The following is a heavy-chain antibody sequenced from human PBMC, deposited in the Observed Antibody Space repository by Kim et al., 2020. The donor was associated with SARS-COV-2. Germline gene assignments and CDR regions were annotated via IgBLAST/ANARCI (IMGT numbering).Heavy chain of an antibody. V-gene: IGHV3-48*02. CDR3: AREIEIWTMAVRIGFPTRYNGLDV. J-gene: IGHJ6*02. CDR1: GFNFNDYG. Sequence: GGSLRLSCVGFGFNFNDYGINWVRQAPGKGLEWISYISRTSGSIYYADSVKGRFTIARDKAEKSVFLQMNSLRDDDTAVYYCAREIEIWTMAVRIGFPTRYNGLDVWGQGTTVTVSS. D-gene: IGHD6-19*01. CDR2: ISRTSGSI.